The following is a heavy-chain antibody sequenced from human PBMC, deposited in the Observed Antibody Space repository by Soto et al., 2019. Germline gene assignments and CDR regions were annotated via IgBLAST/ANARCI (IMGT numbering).Heavy chain of an antibody. V-gene: IGHV4-59*01. Sequence: QVQLQESGPGLVKPSETLSLTCTVSGGSISSYYWSWIRQPPGKGLEWIGYIYYSGSTNYNPSLKSRVTIPVDTSKNHFSLKLSSVTAAATAVYYCARDWGGAARLGMDVWGQGTTVTVSS. D-gene: IGHD3-10*01. CDR2: IYYSGST. J-gene: IGHJ6*02. CDR3: ARDWGGAARLGMDV. CDR1: GGSISSYY.